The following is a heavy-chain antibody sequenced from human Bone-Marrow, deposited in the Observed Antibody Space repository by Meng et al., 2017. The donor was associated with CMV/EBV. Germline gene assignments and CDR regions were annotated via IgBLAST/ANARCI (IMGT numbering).Heavy chain of an antibody. CDR3: ARDTVTYQNGLGIDN. Sequence: ASVKVSCKASGYTFTSYYMHWVRQAPGQGLEWMGIINPSGGSTSYAQKFQGRVTMTRDTSTSTVYMELSSLRSEDTAVYYCARDTVTYQNGLGIDNWGQGTLVTVSS. CDR1: GYTFTSYY. D-gene: IGHD4-17*01. J-gene: IGHJ4*02. CDR2: INPSGGST. V-gene: IGHV1-46*01.